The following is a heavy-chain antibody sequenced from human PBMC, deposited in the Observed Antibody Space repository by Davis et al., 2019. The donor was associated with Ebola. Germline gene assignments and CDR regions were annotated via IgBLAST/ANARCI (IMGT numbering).Heavy chain of an antibody. CDR1: GYTFTSYA. D-gene: IGHD1-26*01. CDR2: INAGNGNT. J-gene: IGHJ4*02. CDR3: ARDLIFVGAPDY. V-gene: IGHV1-3*01. Sequence: ASVKVSCKASGYTFTSYAMHWVRQAPGQRLEWMGWINAGNGNTKYSQKFQGRVTMTTDTSTSTAYMELRSLRSDDTAVYYCARDLIFVGAPDYWGQGTLVTVSS.